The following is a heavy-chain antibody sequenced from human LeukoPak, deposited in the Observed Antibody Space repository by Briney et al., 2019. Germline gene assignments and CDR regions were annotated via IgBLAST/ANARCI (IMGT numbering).Heavy chain of an antibody. CDR3: AKDKVGYFDWLLLDY. Sequence: GSLRLSCAASGFTFSSYAMSWVRQAPGKGLEWVSAISGSGGSTYYADSVKGRFTISRDNSKNTLYLQMNSLRAEDTAVYYCAKDKVGYFDWLLLDYWGQGTLVTVSS. J-gene: IGHJ4*02. CDR1: GFTFSSYA. D-gene: IGHD3-9*01. V-gene: IGHV3-23*01. CDR2: ISGSGGST.